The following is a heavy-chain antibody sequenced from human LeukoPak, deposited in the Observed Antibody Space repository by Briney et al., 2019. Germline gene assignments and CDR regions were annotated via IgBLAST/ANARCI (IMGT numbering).Heavy chain of an antibody. CDR2: INPNSGGT. D-gene: IGHD3-22*01. V-gene: IGHV1-2*02. CDR3: ARIRITMIVVGEFDP. Sequence: ATVKVSCKASGYTFTGYYMHWVRQAPGQGLEWMGWINPNSGGTNYAQKFQGRVTMTRDTSISTAYMELSRLRFDDTAVYYCARIRITMIVVGEFDPWGQGALVTVSS. J-gene: IGHJ5*02. CDR1: GYTFTGYY.